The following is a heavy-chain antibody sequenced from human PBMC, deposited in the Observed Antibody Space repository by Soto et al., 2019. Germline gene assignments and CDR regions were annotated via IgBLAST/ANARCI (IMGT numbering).Heavy chain of an antibody. D-gene: IGHD1-1*01. CDR2: ISGSGGST. CDR3: AIFGRNWTALFVLAS. V-gene: IGHV3-23*01. J-gene: IGHJ3*01. Sequence: GEYPRLSSAASGLTFSRYAMSWVRQAPGKGLEWVSAISGSGGSTYYADSVKGRFTISRDNSKNTLYLQMNSLRAEDMAVFYWAIFGRNWTALFVLASRGQGAMVTV. CDR1: GLTFSRYA.